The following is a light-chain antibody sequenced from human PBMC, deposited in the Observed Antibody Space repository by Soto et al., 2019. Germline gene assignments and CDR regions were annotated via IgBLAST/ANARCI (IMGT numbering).Light chain of an antibody. CDR2: EVT. V-gene: IGLV2-14*01. J-gene: IGLJ1*01. Sequence: QSALTQPASVSGSPGQSIAISCTGSSSDVGNYNYVSWYQQHPGKVPKLIIYEVTNRPSGVSNRFSGSKSGNTASLPISGLQAEDEADYYCSSYTTSSTRVFGTGTKLTVL. CDR3: SSYTTSSTRV. CDR1: SSDVGNYNY.